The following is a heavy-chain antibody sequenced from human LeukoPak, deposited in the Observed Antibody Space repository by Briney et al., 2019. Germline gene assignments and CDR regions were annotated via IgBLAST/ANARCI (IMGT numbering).Heavy chain of an antibody. V-gene: IGHV1-69*05. CDR1: GGTFSSYA. CDR2: IIPIFGTA. D-gene: IGHD4-17*01. Sequence: ASVKVSCKASGGTFSSYAISWVPQAPGQGLEWMGGIIPIFGTANYAQKFQGRVTITTDESTSTAYMELSSLRSEDTAVYYCARGHEYGDYNYWAQGTLVTVSS. CDR3: ARGHEYGDYNY. J-gene: IGHJ4*02.